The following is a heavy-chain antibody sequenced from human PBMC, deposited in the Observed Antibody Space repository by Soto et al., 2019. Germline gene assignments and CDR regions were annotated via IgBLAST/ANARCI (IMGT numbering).Heavy chain of an antibody. D-gene: IGHD6-25*01. CDR2: IRSIANSDTT. CDR3: ARVVGYRELFFDL. CDR1: GFTFSDHH. Sequence: EVQLVESGGGLVQPRGSLRLSCVGSGFTFSDHHMDWVRQAPGKGLEWVGRIRSIANSDTTEYAASVEGRFTISRDDSKDSLYLQLNSLKTDDTAVYYCARVVGYRELFFDLWGQGTLVTVSS. V-gene: IGHV3-72*01. J-gene: IGHJ4*02.